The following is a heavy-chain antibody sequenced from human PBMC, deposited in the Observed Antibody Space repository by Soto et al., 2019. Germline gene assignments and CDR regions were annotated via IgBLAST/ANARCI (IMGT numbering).Heavy chain of an antibody. CDR2: IIPILGIA. Sequence: SVKVSCKASGGTFSSYTISWVRQAPGQGLEWMGRIIPILGIANYAQKFQGRVRITADKSTSTAYMELSSLRSEDTSVYYCAGELRGADAFDIWGQGTMVTVSS. D-gene: IGHD1-26*01. V-gene: IGHV1-69*02. J-gene: IGHJ3*02. CDR1: GGTFSSYT. CDR3: AGELRGADAFDI.